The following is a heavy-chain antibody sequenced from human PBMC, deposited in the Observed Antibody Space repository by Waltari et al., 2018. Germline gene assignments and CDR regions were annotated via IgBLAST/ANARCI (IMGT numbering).Heavy chain of an antibody. Sequence: QVLLQESGPGLMPASQTLSLTCTVSGDSISSADYYWSWIRRPAGKEKQWIGRVSSPGGANYDPSLKRRATISVDSSKNQFSLSLTSVTAADTATYYCAREDLAVRKTGGFDYWGQGVLVSVSS. CDR1: GDSISSADYY. CDR3: AREDLAVRKTGGFDY. D-gene: IGHD6-19*01. CDR2: VSSPGGA. J-gene: IGHJ4*02. V-gene: IGHV4-61*02.